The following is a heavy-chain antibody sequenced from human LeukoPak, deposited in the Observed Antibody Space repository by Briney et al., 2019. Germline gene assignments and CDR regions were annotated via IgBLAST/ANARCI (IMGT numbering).Heavy chain of an antibody. CDR2: IYYSGST. D-gene: IGHD6-13*01. V-gene: IGHV4-59*08. CDR1: GGSISSYY. J-gene: IGHJ5*02. CDR3: ARRVAAAGLGFDP. Sequence: SETLSLTCTVSGGSISSYYWSWIRQPPGKGLEWIGYIYYSGSTNYNPSLKSRVTISVDTSKNQFSLKLSSVTAADTAVYYCARRVAAAGLGFDPWGQETLVTVSS.